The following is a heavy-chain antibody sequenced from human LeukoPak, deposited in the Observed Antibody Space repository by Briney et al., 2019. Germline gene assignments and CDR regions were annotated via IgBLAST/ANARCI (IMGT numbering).Heavy chain of an antibody. CDR1: GGTFCSYA. Sequence: GASVKLSCKASGGTFCSYAISWVRQAPGQGLEWMGGIVPIFGTANYAQKFQGRVTITTDESTSTAYMELSSLRSEDTAVYYCASRGSLSRYCTNGVCQPYYYYYYMDVWGKGTTVTVSS. CDR2: IVPIFGTA. CDR3: ASRGSLSRYCTNGVCQPYYYYYYMDV. V-gene: IGHV1-69*05. J-gene: IGHJ6*03. D-gene: IGHD2-8*01.